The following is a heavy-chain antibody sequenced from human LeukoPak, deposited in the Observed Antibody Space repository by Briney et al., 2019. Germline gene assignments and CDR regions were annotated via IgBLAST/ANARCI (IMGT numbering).Heavy chain of an antibody. Sequence: HSGGSLRLSCAASRFTFSSYAMSWVRQAPGKGLEWVSSISGSGDTTYYADSVKGRFTISRDNSKNTLYLQMNSLGVEDTAVYHCARAPYGLRMVAMSSLNYFDYWGQGTLVTVSS. V-gene: IGHV3-23*01. J-gene: IGHJ4*02. CDR3: ARAPYGLRMVAMSSLNYFDY. CDR1: RFTFSSYA. D-gene: IGHD5-12*01. CDR2: ISGSGDTT.